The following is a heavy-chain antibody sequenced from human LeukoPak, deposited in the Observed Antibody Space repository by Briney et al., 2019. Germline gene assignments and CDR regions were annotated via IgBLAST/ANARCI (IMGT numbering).Heavy chain of an antibody. CDR3: AKVPVAAIYYYFDY. J-gene: IGHJ4*02. V-gene: IGHV3-23*01. D-gene: IGHD2-15*01. CDR2: ISGSGGST. Sequence: PGGSLRLSCAASGFTFSSYAMSWVRQAPGKGLEWVSAISGSGGSTYYADSVKGRFTISGDNSKNTLYLQMNSLRAEDTAVYYCAKVPVAAIYYYFDYWGQGTLVTVSS. CDR1: GFTFSSYA.